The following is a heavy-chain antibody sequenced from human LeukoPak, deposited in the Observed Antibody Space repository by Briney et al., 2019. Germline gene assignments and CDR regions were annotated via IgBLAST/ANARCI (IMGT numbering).Heavy chain of an antibody. D-gene: IGHD2-8*01. V-gene: IGHV3-9*01. CDR1: GFTFDDYA. J-gene: IGHJ3*02. CDR2: ISWNSGSI. Sequence: GGSLRLSCAASGFTFDDYAMHWVRQAPGKGLEWVSGISWNSGSIGYADSVKGRFTISRDNAKNSLYLQMNSLRAEDTAVYYCASTKASDDAFDIWGQGTMVTVSS. CDR3: ASTKASDDAFDI.